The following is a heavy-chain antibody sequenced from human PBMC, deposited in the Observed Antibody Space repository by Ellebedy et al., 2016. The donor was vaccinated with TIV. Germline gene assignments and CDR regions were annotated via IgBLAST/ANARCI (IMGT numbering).Heavy chain of an antibody. CDR2: IFHSGST. J-gene: IGHJ4*02. CDR3: AGTRGYGYVY. D-gene: IGHD5-18*01. CDR1: GGSISMTNW. Sequence: MPSETLSLTCAVSGGSISMTNWWSWVRPAPGKGLEWIGEIFHSGSTNSHPSLKSRVTMSVDKSSNQFSLKLSYVTAADTAVYYCAGTRGYGYVYWGLGTLVTVSS. V-gene: IGHV4-4*02.